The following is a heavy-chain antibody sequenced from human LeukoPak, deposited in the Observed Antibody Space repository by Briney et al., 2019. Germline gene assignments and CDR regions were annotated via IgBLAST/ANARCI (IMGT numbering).Heavy chain of an antibody. D-gene: IGHD3-16*01. V-gene: IGHV3-30*14. Sequence: PGGSLRLSCAASGFTFSNYAMNWVRQAPGKGLEWVAVISYDGRNKYYADSVKGRFTISRDNSKNTLYLQMNSLRAEDTAVYYCAREPPGGGFDYWGQGTLVTVSS. CDR1: GFTFSNYA. CDR3: AREPPGGGFDY. J-gene: IGHJ4*02. CDR2: ISYDGRNK.